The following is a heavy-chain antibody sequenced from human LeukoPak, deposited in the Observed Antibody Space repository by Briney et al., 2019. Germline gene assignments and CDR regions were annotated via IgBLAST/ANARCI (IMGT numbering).Heavy chain of an antibody. CDR2: INHSGST. D-gene: IGHD3-10*01. V-gene: IGHV4-34*01. CDR3: ARAVYYYGSGSYFPY. CDR1: GGSFSGYY. J-gene: IGHJ4*02. Sequence: SETLSLTSAVYGGSFSGYYWSWIRQPPGKGLEWIGEINHSGSTNYNPSLKSRVTISVDTSKNQFSLKLSSVTAADTAVYYCARAVYYYGSGSYFPYWGQGTLVTVSS.